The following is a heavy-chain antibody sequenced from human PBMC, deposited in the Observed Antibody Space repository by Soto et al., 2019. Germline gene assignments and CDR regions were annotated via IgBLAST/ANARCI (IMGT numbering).Heavy chain of an antibody. J-gene: IGHJ4*02. V-gene: IGHV3-66*01. CDR3: ARDDGGF. CDR1: GLTVSDNY. Sequence: EVQLVESGGGLVQPGGSLRLSCAASGLTVSDNYMSWVRQAPGKGLEWVSLIYAGGSTYYADSVKGRFTISRDSSKNTLYLQMNSLRVEDTALYCCARDDGGFWGQGTLVTVSS. D-gene: IGHD2-15*01. CDR2: IYAGGST.